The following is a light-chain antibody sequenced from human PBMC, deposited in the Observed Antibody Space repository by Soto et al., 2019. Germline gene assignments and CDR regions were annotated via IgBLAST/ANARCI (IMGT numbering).Light chain of an antibody. Sequence: EIVLTQSPGTLSLSPGERATLSFRASQRISSSYLAWYQHKPGQAPRLLIYGVSSRATGIPDRLSGSGSGTDFTLTISRLEPEDFAVYYCQQFGTSPPLTFGGGTKVDIK. J-gene: IGKJ4*01. V-gene: IGKV3-20*01. CDR2: GVS. CDR1: QRISSSY. CDR3: QQFGTSPPLT.